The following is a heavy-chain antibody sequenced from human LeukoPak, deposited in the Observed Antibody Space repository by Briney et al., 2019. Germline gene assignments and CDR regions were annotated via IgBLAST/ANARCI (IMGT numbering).Heavy chain of an antibody. CDR3: ARDFGSDFDY. CDR1: GFTFSRYS. D-gene: IGHD3-16*01. Sequence: GGSLRLSCAASGFTFSRYSMNWVRQAPGKGLEWVSSISISSNYIYYTDSVKGRCTISRDNGKNSLYLQMNSLRAEDTAVYYCARDFGSDFDYWGQGTLVTVSS. J-gene: IGHJ4*02. V-gene: IGHV3-21*04. CDR2: ISISSNYI.